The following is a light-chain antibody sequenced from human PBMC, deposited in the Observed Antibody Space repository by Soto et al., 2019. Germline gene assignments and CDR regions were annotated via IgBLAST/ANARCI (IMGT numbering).Light chain of an antibody. V-gene: IGKV2D-30*01. CDR1: QSLVYSDGSTY. Sequence: DDVMTQSPLSLPVTLGQPASISCRSSQSLVYSDGSTYLNWFLQRPGQSPRRLIHEVSNWDSGGQDRVRGSGSGTDFTPNTSRVEVEDVGGYYCMQGIHWPPWTLGQETKVEIK. CDR3: MQGIHWPPWT. CDR2: EVS. J-gene: IGKJ1*01.